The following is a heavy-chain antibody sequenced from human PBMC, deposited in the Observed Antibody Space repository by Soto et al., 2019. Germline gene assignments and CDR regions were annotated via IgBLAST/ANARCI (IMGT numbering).Heavy chain of an antibody. Sequence: LSLTFSVSGGSISSGYYYWRWIRQPPGKGLEWIGNIYYSGNTYYNPSLKSRLIISIEPSKNQFSLMVGSVTAADTAVYYCASSSRNGVDVWGQGTTVTVSS. CDR1: GGSISSGYYY. V-gene: IGHV4-30-4*01. J-gene: IGHJ6*02. CDR3: ASSSRNGVDV. CDR2: IYYSGNT.